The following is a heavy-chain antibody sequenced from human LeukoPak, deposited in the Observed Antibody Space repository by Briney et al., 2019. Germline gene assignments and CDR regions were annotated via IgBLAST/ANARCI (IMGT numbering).Heavy chain of an antibody. V-gene: IGHV3-74*01. J-gene: IGHJ4*02. CDR2: INTDGSST. CDR3: ARDARVGFIEYSSSS. CDR1: GFTFSSYW. D-gene: IGHD6-6*01. Sequence: GGSLRLSCAASGFTFSSYWMDWVRQAPGKGLVWVSRINTDGSSTSYADSVKGRFTISRDNAKNTLYLQMNSLRAEDTAVYYCARDARVGFIEYSSSSGGQGTLVTVSS.